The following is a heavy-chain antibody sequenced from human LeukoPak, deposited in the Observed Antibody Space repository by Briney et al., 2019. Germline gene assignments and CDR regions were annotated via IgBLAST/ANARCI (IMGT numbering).Heavy chain of an antibody. J-gene: IGHJ4*02. CDR2: IYYSGST. CDR3: ARVRTTMVTRFFDF. Sequence: SETLSLTCTVSGGSISNYYWSWIRQPPGKGLEWIGYIYYSGSTNYNPSLKSRVTILVGTSKTQFSLKLSSVTAADTAVYYCARVRTTMVTRFFDFWGQGTLVTVSS. CDR1: GGSISNYY. V-gene: IGHV4-59*01. D-gene: IGHD5-18*01.